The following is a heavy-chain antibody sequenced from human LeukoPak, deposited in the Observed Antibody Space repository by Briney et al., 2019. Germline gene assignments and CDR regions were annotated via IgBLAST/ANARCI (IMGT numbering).Heavy chain of an antibody. V-gene: IGHV1-69*04. CDR2: IIPILGIA. D-gene: IGHD6-19*01. J-gene: IGHJ1*01. Sequence: SVKVSCKASGGTFSSYAISWVRQAPGQGLEWMGRIIPILGIANYAQKFQGRVTITADKSTSTAYMELSSLRSEDTAVYYCAREASSGRRGFQHWGQGTLVTVSS. CDR1: GGTFSSYA. CDR3: AREASSGRRGFQH.